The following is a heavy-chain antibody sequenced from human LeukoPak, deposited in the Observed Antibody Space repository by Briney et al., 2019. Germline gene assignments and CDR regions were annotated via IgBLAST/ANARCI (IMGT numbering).Heavy chain of an antibody. CDR3: ARGPYCKNGGCPYFFDH. J-gene: IGHJ4*02. D-gene: IGHD2-8*01. CDR1: GYTFITND. CDR2: MNPNSGNT. V-gene: IGHV1-8*03. Sequence: ASVKVSCKTSGYTFITNDINWVRQATGQGLEWMGWMNPNSGNTGYAQNFQGRVTFTRDSSIKTAYMELSSLKSEDSAIYYCARGPYCKNGGCPYFFDHWGRGTLATVSS.